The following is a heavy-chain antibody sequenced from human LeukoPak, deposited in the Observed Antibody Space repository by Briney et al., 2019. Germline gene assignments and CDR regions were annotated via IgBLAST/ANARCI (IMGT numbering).Heavy chain of an antibody. J-gene: IGHJ4*02. D-gene: IGHD2-8*01. CDR1: GFTFSGCY. CDR2: MSPDGTEK. CDR3: ARRTKDLAFDY. V-gene: IGHV3-7*01. Sequence: PGGSLRLSCEASGFTFSGCYMTWIRQAPGKGLEWVANMSPDGTEKYYLDSVKGRFTISRDNAKNSLYLQMNSLRAEDTAMYSCARRTKDLAFDYWGQGTLVTVSS.